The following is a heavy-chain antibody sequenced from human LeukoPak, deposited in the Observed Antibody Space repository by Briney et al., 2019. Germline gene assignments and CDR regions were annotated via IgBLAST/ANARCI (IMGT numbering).Heavy chain of an antibody. J-gene: IGHJ4*02. CDR2: ISTSGDRT. D-gene: IGHD3-10*01. CDR1: GFTFSSYA. V-gene: IGHV3-23*01. Sequence: GGSLRLSCAASGFTFSSYAMSWVRQAPGKGLEWVSSISTSGDRTYYADSVKGRFTISRDNSKNTLYLQMNSLTAEDTAVYYCAKRVYSSGSYLSPFDYWGQGTLVTVSS. CDR3: AKRVYSSGSYLSPFDY.